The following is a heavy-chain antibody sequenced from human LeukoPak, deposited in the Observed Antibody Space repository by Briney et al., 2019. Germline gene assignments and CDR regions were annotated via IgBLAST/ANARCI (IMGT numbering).Heavy chain of an antibody. CDR2: ISGSGGST. CDR3: AKLYYDISTGYSPFDY. J-gene: IGHJ4*02. Sequence: GGSLRLSCTASGFTFSSYAMSWVRQAPGKGLEWVSAISGSGGSTYYADSVKGRFTISRDNSKNTLYLQMNNLRAEDTAVYYCAKLYYDISTGYSPFDYWGQGTLVTVSS. CDR1: GFTFSSYA. V-gene: IGHV3-23*01. D-gene: IGHD3-9*01.